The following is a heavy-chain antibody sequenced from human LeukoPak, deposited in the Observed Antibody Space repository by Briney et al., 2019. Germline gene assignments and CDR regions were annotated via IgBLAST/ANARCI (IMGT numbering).Heavy chain of an antibody. CDR1: GYSITTVYY. CDR3: ACQYSDTSDFQNWFDP. CDR2: IHYSGNT. D-gene: IGHD3-22*01. Sequence: PSETLSLTCSVSGYSITTVYYWGWIRQPPGKGLEWIGSIHYSGNTYYNPSLKSQVIMSVDTAKNQFSLKLTSVTAADTAVYFCACQYSDTSDFQNWFDPWGQGTLVTVSS. V-gene: IGHV4-38-2*01. J-gene: IGHJ5*02.